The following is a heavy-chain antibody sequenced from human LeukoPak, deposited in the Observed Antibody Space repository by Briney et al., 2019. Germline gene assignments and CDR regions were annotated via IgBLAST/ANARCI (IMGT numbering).Heavy chain of an antibody. D-gene: IGHD3-10*01. CDR3: ARYGPLFDY. Sequence: PGGSLRLSCAASGFTFSSYEMNWVRQAPGKGLEWVSYISRSGSTIYYADSVKGRFTLSRDNAKNSLYLQMNSLRAEDTAVYYCARYGPLFDYWGQGTLVTVSS. CDR2: ISRSGSTI. J-gene: IGHJ4*02. V-gene: IGHV3-48*03. CDR1: GFTFSSYE.